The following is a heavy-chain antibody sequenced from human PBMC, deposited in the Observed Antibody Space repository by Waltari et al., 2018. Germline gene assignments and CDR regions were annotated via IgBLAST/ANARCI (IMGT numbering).Heavy chain of an antibody. Sequence: EVQLVESGGGLVQPGGSVRISCAVSGFTLSNYWMGWVRQAPGKGLEWVAGIKEDGSRKDYVDSVKGRFTISRDNAKSTLYLQMNSRRAEDTAVFYCVRNRGWQQFDFWGQGTLVTVSS. V-gene: IGHV3-7*01. J-gene: IGHJ4*02. CDR3: VRNRGWQQFDF. D-gene: IGHD2-15*01. CDR2: IKEDGSRK. CDR1: GFTLSNYW.